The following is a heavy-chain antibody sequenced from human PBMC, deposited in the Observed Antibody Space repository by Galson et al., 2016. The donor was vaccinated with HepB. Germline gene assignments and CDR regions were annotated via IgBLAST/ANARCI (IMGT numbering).Heavy chain of an antibody. Sequence: SLRLSCAVSGFTVRGNYMSWVRQAPGKGLEWVSVIYNDGGTYYADSVKCRFTISRHNSKNTLYLQMNRLRAEDTAVYYCARGHRDGDYASWGQGTLVVVSS. CDR3: ARGHRDGDYAS. V-gene: IGHV3-53*01. CDR2: IYNDGGT. J-gene: IGHJ5*02. D-gene: IGHD4-17*01. CDR1: GFTVRGNY.